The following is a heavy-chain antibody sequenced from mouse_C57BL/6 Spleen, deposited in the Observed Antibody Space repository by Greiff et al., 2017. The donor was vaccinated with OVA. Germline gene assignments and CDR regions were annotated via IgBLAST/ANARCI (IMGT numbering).Heavy chain of an antibody. V-gene: IGHV5-4*01. CDR1: GFTFSSYA. CDR2: ISDGGSYT. J-gene: IGHJ1*03. D-gene: IGHD2-1*01. Sequence: EVQGVESGGGLVKPGGSLKLSCAASGFTFSSYAMSWVRQTPEKRLEWVATISDGGSYTYYPDNVKGRFTISRDKAKNNLYLQMSHLKSEDTAMYYCARDGNSIDVWGTGTTVTVSS. CDR3: ARDGNSIDV.